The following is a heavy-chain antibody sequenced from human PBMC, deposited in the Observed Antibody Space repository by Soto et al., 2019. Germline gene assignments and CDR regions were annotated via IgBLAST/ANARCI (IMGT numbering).Heavy chain of an antibody. V-gene: IGHV3-48*02. D-gene: IGHD1-1*01. Sequence: EVQLVESGGGLVQPGGSLRLSCEVSGFTFSIHAMNWVRQAPGKGLEWVAYIHGTRSIIYYADSVKGRFTISRDNAKNSLFLQMDSLRDEDTAVYYCARDAWNADYDYWGQGTLVTVSS. CDR3: ARDAWNADYDY. J-gene: IGHJ4*02. CDR2: IHGTRSII. CDR1: GFTFSIHA.